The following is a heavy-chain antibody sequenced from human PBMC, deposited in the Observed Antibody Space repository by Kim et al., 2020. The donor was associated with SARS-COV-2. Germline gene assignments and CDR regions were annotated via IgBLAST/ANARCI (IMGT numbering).Heavy chain of an antibody. Sequence: LKSRATISVDTSKNQFALKLSSVTAADTAVYYCARHTDILTGYYAVGFGYWGQGTLVTVSS. D-gene: IGHD3-9*01. J-gene: IGHJ4*02. CDR3: ARHTDILTGYYAVGFGY. V-gene: IGHV4-39*01.